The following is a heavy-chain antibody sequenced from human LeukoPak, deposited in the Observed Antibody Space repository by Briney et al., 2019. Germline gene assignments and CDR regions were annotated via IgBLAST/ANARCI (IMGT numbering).Heavy chain of an antibody. D-gene: IGHD1-26*01. V-gene: IGHV4-34*01. CDR3: ARHEYSGSYYGLSWFDP. J-gene: IGHJ5*02. Sequence: SETLSLTCAVYGGSFSGYYWSWIRQPPGKGLEWIASIYYSGSTYYNPSLKSRVTISVDTSKNQLSLKLSSLTAADTAVYYCARHEYSGSYYGLSWFDPWGQGTLVTVSS. CDR2: IYYSGST. CDR1: GGSFSGYY.